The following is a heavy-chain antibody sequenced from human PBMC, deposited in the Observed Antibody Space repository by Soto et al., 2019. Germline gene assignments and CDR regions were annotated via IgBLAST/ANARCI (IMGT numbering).Heavy chain of an antibody. CDR3: ARHPNNYDILTGYESIPFY. D-gene: IGHD3-9*01. V-gene: IGHV4-39*01. CDR2: IYYSGST. J-gene: IGHJ4*02. Sequence: PSETLSLTCTVSGGSISSSSYYWGWIRQPPGRGLEWIGSIYYSGSTYYNPSLKSRVTISVDTSKNQFSLKLSSVTAADTAVYYCARHPNNYDILTGYESIPFYWGQGTLVTVSS. CDR1: GGSISSSSYY.